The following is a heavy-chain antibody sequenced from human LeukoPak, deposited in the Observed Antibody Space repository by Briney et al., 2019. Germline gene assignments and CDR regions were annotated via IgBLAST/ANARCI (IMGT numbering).Heavy chain of an antibody. Sequence: GGSLRLSCAASGFTFSSYWMHWVRQAPGKGLVWVSRINSDGSSTSYVDSVKGRFTISRDNAKNTLYLQMNSLRAEDTAVYYCARWTGKGDAFDIWGLGTMVTVSS. CDR3: ARWTGKGDAFDI. J-gene: IGHJ3*02. CDR1: GFTFSSYW. V-gene: IGHV3-74*01. D-gene: IGHD3/OR15-3a*01. CDR2: INSDGSST.